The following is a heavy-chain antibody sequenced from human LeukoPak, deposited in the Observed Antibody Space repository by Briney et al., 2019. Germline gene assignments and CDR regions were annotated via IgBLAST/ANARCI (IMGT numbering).Heavy chain of an antibody. Sequence: GGSLRLSCAASGFTLSSYWMHWVRQVPGKGLVWVSRINSDGSSTSDADSVKGRFTISRDNAKNTLYLQMNSLRAEDTAVYYCGRGERHAFDIWGQGTMVTVSS. V-gene: IGHV3-74*01. CDR3: GRGERHAFDI. J-gene: IGHJ3*02. CDR1: GFTLSSYW. CDR2: INSDGSST.